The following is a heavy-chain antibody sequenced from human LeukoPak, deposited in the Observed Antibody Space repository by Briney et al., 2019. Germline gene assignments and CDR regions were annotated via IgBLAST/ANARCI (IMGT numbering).Heavy chain of an antibody. V-gene: IGHV3-23*01. Sequence: GGSLRPSCAASGFTFSNYEFNWVRQAPGKGLEWVSTISGSSAKTYYTDSVEGRFTISRDHSENTLYLQMNSLRAEDTAVYHCAKHGRGNNSRDYFDYWGQGTLVTVSS. CDR1: GFTFSNYE. CDR3: AKHGRGNNSRDYFDY. J-gene: IGHJ4*02. D-gene: IGHD5-12*01. CDR2: ISGSSAKT.